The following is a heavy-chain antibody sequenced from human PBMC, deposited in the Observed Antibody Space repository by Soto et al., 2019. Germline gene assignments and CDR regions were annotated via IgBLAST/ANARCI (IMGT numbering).Heavy chain of an antibody. CDR3: ARALDFWSAYFDY. CDR2: ISYNGDTT. V-gene: IGHV3-30-3*01. D-gene: IGHD3-3*01. Sequence: HPGGSLRLSCAASGFAFSSYAMHWVRQAPGKGLEWVAVISYNGDTTYYAESVKGRFTISRDNSKNTLYLQMNSLRTEDTAVYYCARALDFWSAYFDYWGQGSLVTVSS. J-gene: IGHJ4*02. CDR1: GFAFSSYA.